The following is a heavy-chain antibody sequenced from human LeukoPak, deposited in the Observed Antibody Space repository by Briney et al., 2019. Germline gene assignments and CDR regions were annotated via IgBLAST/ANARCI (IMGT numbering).Heavy chain of an antibody. V-gene: IGHV3-23*01. CDR3: AKDSSHYYDSSGYDY. CDR1: GFTFSSYA. CDR2: ISGSGGST. Sequence: PGGSLRLSCAASGFTFSSYAMSWVRQAPGKGLEWVSAISGSGGSTYYADSVKGRFTISRDNSKNTLYLQMNSLRAEDTAVYYCAKDSSHYYDSSGYDYWGQGTLVTVSS. J-gene: IGHJ4*02. D-gene: IGHD3-22*01.